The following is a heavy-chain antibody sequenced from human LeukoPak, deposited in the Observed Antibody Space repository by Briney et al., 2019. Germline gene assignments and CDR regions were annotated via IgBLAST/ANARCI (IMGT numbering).Heavy chain of an antibody. CDR2: ITLNSGGT. CDR3: ARADSSGYTYYFDS. D-gene: IGHD3-22*01. CDR1: GYTFSDYY. V-gene: IGHV1-2*02. Sequence: ASVKVSCKTSGYTFSDYYMHWVRQAPGQGLEWMGGITLNSGGTNYAQKFQGRVTMTRDSSINPAYMELSRLRSDDSAVYYCARADSSGYTYYFDSWGQGTLVTVSS. J-gene: IGHJ4*02.